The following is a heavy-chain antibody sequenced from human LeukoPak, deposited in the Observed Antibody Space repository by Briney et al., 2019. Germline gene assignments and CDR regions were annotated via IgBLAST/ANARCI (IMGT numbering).Heavy chain of an antibody. J-gene: IGHJ4*02. D-gene: IGHD5-12*01. CDR1: GFIFSSYA. CDR2: ISGSGGST. V-gene: IGHV3-23*01. CDR3: ARDREWLRPQDY. Sequence: LGGSLRLSCAASGFIFSSYAMSWVRQTPGKGLECVSTISGSGGSTYYADSVKGRFTISRDNSKNTLYLQMNTLRAEDTAIYFCARDREWLRPQDYWGQGTLVTVSS.